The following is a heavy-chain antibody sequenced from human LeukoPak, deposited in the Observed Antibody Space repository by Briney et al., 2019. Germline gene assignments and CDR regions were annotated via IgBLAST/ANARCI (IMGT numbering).Heavy chain of an antibody. J-gene: IGHJ4*02. V-gene: IGHV3-33*01. D-gene: IGHD3-22*01. CDR2: IWYDGSNK. CDR3: VRDDANYFDSSGYFLPEH. Sequence: GGSLRLSCAASGFRFSDYGMRWVRQAPGKGLEWVAVIWYDGSNKYYEDSVKGRCTISRDNSKNTLYLQMNSLTVDDTAVYYCVRDDANYFDSSGYFLPEHWGQGTLVTVSS. CDR1: GFRFSDYG.